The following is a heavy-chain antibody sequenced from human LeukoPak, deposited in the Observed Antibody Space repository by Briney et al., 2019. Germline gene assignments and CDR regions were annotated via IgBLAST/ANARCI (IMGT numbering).Heavy chain of an antibody. J-gene: IGHJ4*02. V-gene: IGHV3-9*01. CDR1: GFTFDDYA. CDR2: ISWNSGSI. Sequence: PGGSLRLSCAASGFTFDDYAMHWVRQAPGKGLEWVSGISWNSGSIGYADSVKDRFTISRDNAKNSLYLQMNSLRAEDTALYYCAKGDCSSTSCYIDYWGQGTLVTVSS. D-gene: IGHD2-2*02. CDR3: AKGDCSSTSCYIDY.